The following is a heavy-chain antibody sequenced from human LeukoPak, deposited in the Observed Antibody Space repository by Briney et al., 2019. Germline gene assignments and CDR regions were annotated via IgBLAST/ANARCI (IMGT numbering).Heavy chain of an antibody. CDR3: ARGTITTVTDS. Sequence: SGTLSLTCAISGGSISSSNWWTWVRQPPGKGLEWVGEIYLRGNTNYNPSLESRATISVDESKTQLSLRLESVTAAGTAVYYCARGTITTVTDSWGPGTLVTVSS. J-gene: IGHJ4*02. V-gene: IGHV4-4*02. D-gene: IGHD4-17*01. CDR2: IYLRGNT. CDR1: GGSISSSNW.